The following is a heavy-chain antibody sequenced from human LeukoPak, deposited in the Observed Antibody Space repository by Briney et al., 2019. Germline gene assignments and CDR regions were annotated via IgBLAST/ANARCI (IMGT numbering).Heavy chain of an antibody. D-gene: IGHD6-13*01. CDR3: ARAFYSSSWYDY. CDR2: INPNSGGT. V-gene: IGHV1-2*02. CDR1: GYTFTGYY. Sequence: ASVKVSCKASGYTFTGYYMHWVRQAPGQGLEWMGWINPNSGGTNYAQKFQGRVTMTRDTSIGTAYMELSRLRSDDTAVYYCARAFYSSSWYDYWGQGTLVTVSS. J-gene: IGHJ4*02.